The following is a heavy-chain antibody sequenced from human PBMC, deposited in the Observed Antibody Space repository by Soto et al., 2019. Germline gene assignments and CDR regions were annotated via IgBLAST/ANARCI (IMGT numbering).Heavy chain of an antibody. CDR1: GFTFSSYA. CDR2: ISGSGGTT. V-gene: IGHV3-23*01. D-gene: IGHD3-22*01. Sequence: HPGGSLRLSCAASGFTFSSYAMTWVRQAPGKGLEWVSIISGSGGTTYYADSVKGRFTISRDNSKNTLYLQMNSLRADDTAVYYCAKEDNNYYSSGYYLEYFHHWGQGT. J-gene: IGHJ1*01. CDR3: AKEDNNYYSSGYYLEYFHH.